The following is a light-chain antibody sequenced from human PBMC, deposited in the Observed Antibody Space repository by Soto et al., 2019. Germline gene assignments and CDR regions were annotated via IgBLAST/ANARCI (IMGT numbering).Light chain of an antibody. CDR2: DAS. J-gene: IGKJ4*01. Sequence: EIVMTQSPATLSVSPGERATLSCRASQSVSILLAWYQQKPGQAPRLLIYDASSRATGVPDRFSGSGSGTDFTLTISSLEPEDFAVYYCQQRSNWPPGALTFGGGTKVDIK. CDR3: QQRSNWPPGALT. CDR1: QSVSIL. V-gene: IGKV3-11*01.